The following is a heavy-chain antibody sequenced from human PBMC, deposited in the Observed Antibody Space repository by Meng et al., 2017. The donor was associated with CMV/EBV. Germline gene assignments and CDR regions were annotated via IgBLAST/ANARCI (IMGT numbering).Heavy chain of an antibody. D-gene: IGHD4-11*01. Sequence: SETLSLTCTVSGVSISSYYWSWIRQPPGKGLEWIGHIYYSGSINYNPSLKSRVTMSVDTSKNQFSLKLSSVTAADTAVYYCARMTTYYYYGMDVWGQGTTVTVSS. CDR3: ARMTTYYYYGMDV. V-gene: IGHV4-59*01. CDR1: GVSISSYY. J-gene: IGHJ6*02. CDR2: IYYSGSI.